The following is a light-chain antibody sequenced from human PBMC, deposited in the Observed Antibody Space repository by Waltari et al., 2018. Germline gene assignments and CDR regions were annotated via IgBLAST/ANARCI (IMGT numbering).Light chain of an antibody. CDR2: ESS. V-gene: IGKV3-20*01. CDR1: QSISKY. CDR3: QKYEALPAT. Sequence: CRASQSISKYLGWYQQKPGQAPRLLIYESSIGATGIPDRFSSSGSGTDFSLIISRLEPEDFAVYYCQKYEALPATFGQGTKVEIK. J-gene: IGKJ1*01.